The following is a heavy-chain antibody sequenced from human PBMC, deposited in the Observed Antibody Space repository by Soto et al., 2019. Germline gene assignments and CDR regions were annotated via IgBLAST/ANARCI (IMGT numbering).Heavy chain of an antibody. CDR1: GFSLSTSGVG. CDR3: AHRLRSRSHLDWFDP. J-gene: IGHJ5*02. CDR2: IYWNDDK. V-gene: IGHV2-5*01. Sequence: SGPTLVKPPQTLTLTCTFSGFSLSTSGVGVGWIRQPPGKALEWLALIYWNDDKRYSPSLKSRLTITKDTSKNQVVLTMTNMDPVDTATYYCAHRLRSRSHLDWFDPWGQGTLVTVSS.